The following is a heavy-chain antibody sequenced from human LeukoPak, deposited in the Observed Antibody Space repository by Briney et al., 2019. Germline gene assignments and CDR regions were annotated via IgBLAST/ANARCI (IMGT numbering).Heavy chain of an antibody. CDR2: INTDGSST. Sequence: GGSLRLSCVASGFTFSSYWMHWVRQAPGKGLVWVSRINTDGSSTSYADSVKGRFTISRDNAKNTLYLQMNSLRAEDTAAYYCARGYYGILTGYMYYFDYWGQGTLVTVSS. CDR3: ARGYYGILTGYMYYFDY. V-gene: IGHV3-74*01. J-gene: IGHJ4*02. CDR1: GFTFSSYW. D-gene: IGHD3-9*01.